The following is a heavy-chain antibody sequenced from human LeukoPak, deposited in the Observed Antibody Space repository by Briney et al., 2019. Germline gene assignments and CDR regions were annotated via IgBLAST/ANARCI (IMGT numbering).Heavy chain of an antibody. CDR1: GYTFTSYG. D-gene: IGHD3-10*01. CDR2: ISAYNGNT. Sequence: ASVKVSCKASGYTFTSYGISWVRQAPGQALDWMGWISAYNGNTNYAQKLQGRVTMTTDTSTSTAYMELRSLRSDDTAVYYCARGGYSMVRGVIGAFDIWGQGTMVTVSS. V-gene: IGHV1-18*01. CDR3: ARGGYSMVRGVIGAFDI. J-gene: IGHJ3*02.